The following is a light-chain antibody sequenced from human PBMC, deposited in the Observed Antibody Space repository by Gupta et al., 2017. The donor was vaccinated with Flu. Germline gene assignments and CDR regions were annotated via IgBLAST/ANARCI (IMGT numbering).Light chain of an antibody. CDR1: GSNIGAGYD. V-gene: IGLV1-40*01. CDR3: QSYDSTRSGSRV. CDR2: ENN. Sequence: SVLTPPPSVSGAPGQRVAISCTGTGSNIGAGYDVHWYRQVPGTAPKLLIYENNNRASDVPDRVSGSKSGASASLTITGLQAEEEADYYGQSYDSTRSGSRVFGGGTKVAVL. J-gene: IGLJ3*02.